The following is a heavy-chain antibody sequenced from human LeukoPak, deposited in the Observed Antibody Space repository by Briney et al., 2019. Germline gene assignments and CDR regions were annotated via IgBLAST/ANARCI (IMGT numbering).Heavy chain of an antibody. J-gene: IGHJ4*02. D-gene: IGHD3-10*01. CDR1: GGSFSGYY. Sequence: SETLSLTCAVYGGSFSGYYWSWIRQPPGKGLEWIGEINHSGSTNYNPSLKSRVTISVDTSKNQFSLKLSSVTAADTAVYYCADGSLGVFDYWGQGTLVTVSS. CDR2: INHSGST. V-gene: IGHV4-34*01. CDR3: ADGSLGVFDY.